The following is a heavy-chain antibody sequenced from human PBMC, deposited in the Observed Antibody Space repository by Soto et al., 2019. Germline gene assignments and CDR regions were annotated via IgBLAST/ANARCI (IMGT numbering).Heavy chain of an antibody. J-gene: IGHJ1*01. V-gene: IGHV4-59*01. D-gene: IGHD4-17*01. CDR3: ARGEGSTVTTDFQH. CDR2: IYYSGST. Sequence: QVQLQESGPGLVKPSETLSLTCTVSGGSISSYYWSWIRQPPGKGLEWIGYIYYSGSTNYNPSLKSRVTISVDTSKNQFSLKLSSVTAADTAVYYCARGEGSTVTTDFQHWGQGTLVTVSS. CDR1: GGSISSYY.